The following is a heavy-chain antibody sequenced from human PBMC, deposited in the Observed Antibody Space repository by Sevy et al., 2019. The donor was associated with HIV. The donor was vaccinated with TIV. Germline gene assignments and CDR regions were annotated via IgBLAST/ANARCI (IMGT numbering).Heavy chain of an antibody. J-gene: IGHJ4*02. CDR1: GFSFGTYS. CDR3: ARGPDTEISLHHVMRSFEWVFRGKSFDY. Sequence: GGSLRLSCEGSGFSFGTYSMHWVRQAPGKGLEWVGVIWYDGSKQSYADSVKGRVTFSRDNSKSTMYLDMNALIAEDTAVYYCARGPDTEISLHHVMRSFEWVFRGKSFDYWGQGALVTVSS. V-gene: IGHV3-30*04. CDR2: IWYDGSKQ. D-gene: IGHD3-3*01.